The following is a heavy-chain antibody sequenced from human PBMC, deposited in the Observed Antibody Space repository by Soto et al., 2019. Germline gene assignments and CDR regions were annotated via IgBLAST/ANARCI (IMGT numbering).Heavy chain of an antibody. CDR2: ISSSSSYI. CDR3: ARDCSSTSCYLTKSYYYYGMDV. Sequence: EVQLVESGGGLVKPGGSLRLSCAASGFTFSSYSMNWVRQAPGKGLEWVSSISSSSSYIYYADSVKGRFTISRDNAKNSLYLQMNSLRAEDTAVYYCARDCSSTSCYLTKSYYYYGMDVW. J-gene: IGHJ6*01. V-gene: IGHV3-21*01. D-gene: IGHD2-2*01. CDR1: GFTFSSYS.